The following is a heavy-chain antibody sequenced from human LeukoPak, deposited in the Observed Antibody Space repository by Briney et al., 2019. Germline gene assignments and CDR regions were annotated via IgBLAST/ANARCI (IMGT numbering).Heavy chain of an antibody. V-gene: IGHV1-69*04. J-gene: IGHJ4*02. CDR1: GGTFSSYA. Sequence: SVKVSCKASGGTFSSYAISWVRQAPGQGLEWMGRIIPILGIANYAQKFQGRVTITADKSTSTAYMELSSLRSEDTAVYYCTRDGRYCSSTSCPNMADYWGQGTLVTVSS. D-gene: IGHD2-2*01. CDR2: IIPILGIA. CDR3: TRDGRYCSSTSCPNMADY.